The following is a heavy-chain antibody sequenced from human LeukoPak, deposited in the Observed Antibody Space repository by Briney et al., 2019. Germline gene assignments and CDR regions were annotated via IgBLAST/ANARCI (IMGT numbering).Heavy chain of an antibody. V-gene: IGHV3-7*01. D-gene: IGHD3-16*01. CDR2: IKQDGSEK. J-gene: IGHJ6*03. CDR1: GFTFSNYW. CDR3: ARVGAGGYYYYYYMDV. Sequence: GGSLRLSCAASGFTFSNYWMSWVRQAPGKGLEWVANIKQDGSEKYYVDSVKGRFTISRDNAKNSLYLQMNSLRAEDTAVYYCARVGAGGYYYYYYMDVWGKGTTVTVFS.